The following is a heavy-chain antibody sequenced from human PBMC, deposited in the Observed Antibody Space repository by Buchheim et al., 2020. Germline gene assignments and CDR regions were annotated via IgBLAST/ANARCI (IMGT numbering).Heavy chain of an antibody. CDR1: GFTFSDYY. CDR2: ISSSSSYT. D-gene: IGHD2-2*01. J-gene: IGHJ6*02. CDR3: ARGWDYCSSTSCYSRYGMDV. V-gene: IGHV3-11*06. Sequence: QVQLVESGGGLVKPGGSLRLSCAASGFTFSDYYMSWIRQAPGKGLEWVSYISSSSSYTNYADSVKGRFTISRDNAKNSLYLQMNSLRAEDTAVYYCARGWDYCSSTSCYSRYGMDVWGQGTT.